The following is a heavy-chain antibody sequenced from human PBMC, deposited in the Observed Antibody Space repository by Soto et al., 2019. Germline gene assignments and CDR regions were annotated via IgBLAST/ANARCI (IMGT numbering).Heavy chain of an antibody. D-gene: IGHD2-2*01. CDR1: GGTFSSYT. CDR2: IIPILGIA. CDR3: ARERYCSSTSCYEDYYYYYYMDV. V-gene: IGHV1-69*08. Sequence: QVQLVQSGAEVKKPGSSVKVSCKASGGTFSSYTISWVRQAPGQGLEWMGRIIPILGIANYAQKFQGRVTITADKSTSTAYMELSSLRSEDTAVYYCARERYCSSTSCYEDYYYYYYMDVWGKGTTVTVS. J-gene: IGHJ6*03.